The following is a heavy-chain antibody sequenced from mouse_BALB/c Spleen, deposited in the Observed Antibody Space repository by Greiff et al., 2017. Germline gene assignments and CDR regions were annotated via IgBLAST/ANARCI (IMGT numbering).Heavy chain of an antibody. J-gene: IGHJ4*01. Sequence: EVKLMESGGGLVKLGGSLKLSCAASGFTFSSYAMSWVRQTPEKRLEWVASISSGGSTYYPDSVKGRFTISRDNARNILYLQMSSLRSEDTAMYYCARGGDYGSPYAMDYWGQGTSVTVSS. V-gene: IGHV5-6-5*01. D-gene: IGHD1-1*01. CDR2: ISSGGST. CDR1: GFTFSSYA. CDR3: ARGGDYGSPYAMDY.